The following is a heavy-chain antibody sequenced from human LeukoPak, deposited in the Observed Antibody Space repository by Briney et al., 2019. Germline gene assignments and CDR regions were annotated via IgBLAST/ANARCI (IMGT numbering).Heavy chain of an antibody. J-gene: IGHJ4*02. CDR1: GFTFSSYA. CDR2: ISGSGGST. V-gene: IGHV3-23*01. Sequence: GGSLSLSCAASGFTFSSYAMSWVRQAPGKGLEWVSAISGSGGSTYYADSVKGRFTISRDNSKNTLYLQMSSLRAEDTAVYYCAKSYYYGSGTDYWGQGTLVTVSS. D-gene: IGHD3-10*01. CDR3: AKSYYYGSGTDY.